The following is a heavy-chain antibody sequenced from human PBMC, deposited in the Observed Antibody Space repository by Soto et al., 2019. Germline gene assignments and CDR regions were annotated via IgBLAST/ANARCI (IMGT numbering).Heavy chain of an antibody. D-gene: IGHD5-12*01. V-gene: IGHV3-48*01. CDR2: ISPSSSTI. Sequence: GGSLRLSCAASGFPFSSHSMNWVRQAPGKGLEWVSYISPSSSTIYYADSVKGRFTISRDNAKNSLYLQMNSLRAEDTAVYYCARERGYSGYDSGWFDPWGQGSLVTVS. CDR3: ARERGYSGYDSGWFDP. J-gene: IGHJ5*02. CDR1: GFPFSSHS.